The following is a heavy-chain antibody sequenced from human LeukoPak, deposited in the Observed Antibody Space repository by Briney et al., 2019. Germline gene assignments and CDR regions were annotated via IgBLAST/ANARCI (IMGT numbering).Heavy chain of an antibody. J-gene: IGHJ5*02. CDR3: AASGKYYWFDP. CDR2: IYTSGST. Sequence: PSETLSLTCTVSGGSISSYYWSWIRQPAGKGLEWIGRIYTSGSTNYNPSLKSRVTMSVDTSKNQFSLNLSSVTAADTAVYFCAASGKYYWFDPWGQGTLVTVSS. CDR1: GGSISSYY. V-gene: IGHV4-4*07. D-gene: IGHD1-26*01.